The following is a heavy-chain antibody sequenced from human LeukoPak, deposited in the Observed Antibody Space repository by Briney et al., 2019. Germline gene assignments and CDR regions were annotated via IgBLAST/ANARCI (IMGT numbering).Heavy chain of an antibody. CDR1: GGSIRSYS. D-gene: IGHD5-12*01. CDR3: ARHGGETIVAMILHAFDI. Sequence: SETLSLTCTVSGGSIRSYSWSWIRQPPGKGLEWIGYMSYSGSTNYNPSLKSRVTTSVDTSKNQISLKLTSVTAADTAVYYCARHGGETIVAMILHAFDIWGQGTVVTVSS. CDR2: MSYSGST. V-gene: IGHV4-59*08. J-gene: IGHJ3*02.